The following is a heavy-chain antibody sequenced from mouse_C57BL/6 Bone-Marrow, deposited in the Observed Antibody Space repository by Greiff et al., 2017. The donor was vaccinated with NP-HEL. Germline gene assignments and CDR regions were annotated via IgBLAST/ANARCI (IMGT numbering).Heavy chain of an antibody. CDR1: GFSLTSYG. CDR3: AKSPRKSYYAMDY. J-gene: IGHJ4*01. CDR2: IWRGGST. Sequence: QVQLQQSGPGLVQPSQSLSITCTVSGFSLTSYGVHWVRQSPGKGLEWLGVIWRGGSTDYNAAFMSRLSITKDNSKSQVFFKMNILQADDTAIYYCAKSPRKSYYAMDYWGQGTSVTVSS. V-gene: IGHV2-5*01.